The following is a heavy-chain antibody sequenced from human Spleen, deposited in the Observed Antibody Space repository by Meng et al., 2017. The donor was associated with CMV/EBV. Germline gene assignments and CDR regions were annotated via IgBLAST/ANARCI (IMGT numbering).Heavy chain of an antibody. CDR2: ISGSGRST. CDR3: AKFAVAATGTDFLGS. D-gene: IGHD6-13*01. Sequence: GESLKISCTAAGFTFSNFGMTWVRQAPGTGLEWVSGISGSGRSTYYADSVKGRFTISRDNSRSTLYLQMNSLRAEDTAIYYCAKFAVAATGTDFLGSWGQGTLVTVSS. J-gene: IGHJ4*02. V-gene: IGHV3-23*01. CDR1: GFTFSNFG.